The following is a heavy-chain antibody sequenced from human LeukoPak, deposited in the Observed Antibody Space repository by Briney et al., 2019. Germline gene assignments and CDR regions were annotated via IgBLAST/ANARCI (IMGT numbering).Heavy chain of an antibody. CDR1: GFTFSSYW. J-gene: IGHJ4*02. D-gene: IGHD2-15*01. CDR2: IKQDGSEK. Sequence: GGSLRLSCAASGFTFSSYWMSWVRQAPGKGLEWVANIKQDGSEKYYVDSVKGRFTISRDNAKNSLYLQMNSLRAEDTAVYYCARDLEYCSGGSCYVGYFDYWGQGTLVTVSS. V-gene: IGHV3-7*01. CDR3: ARDLEYCSGGSCYVGYFDY.